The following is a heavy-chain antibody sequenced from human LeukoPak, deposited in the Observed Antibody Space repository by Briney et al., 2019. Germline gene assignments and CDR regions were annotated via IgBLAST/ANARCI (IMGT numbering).Heavy chain of an antibody. D-gene: IGHD5-12*01. J-gene: IGHJ4*02. CDR2: ISYDGGDS. V-gene: IGHV3-30*18. CDR1: GFTFSSHA. CDR3: AKDGATMGYYFDY. Sequence: GGSLRLSCAASGFTFSSHAMHWVRQARGKGLEWVAVISYDGGDSVYAESVKGRFTISRDNSKNTLYLQMNSLRTEDTAVYYCAKDGATMGYYFDYWGQGTLVTVSS.